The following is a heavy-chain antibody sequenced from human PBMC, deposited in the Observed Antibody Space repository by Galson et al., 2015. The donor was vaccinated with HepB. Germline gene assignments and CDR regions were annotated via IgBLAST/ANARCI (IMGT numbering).Heavy chain of an antibody. D-gene: IGHD6-6*01. CDR1: GFTFSDYY. Sequence: SLRLSCAASGFTFSDYYMSWIRQAPGKGLEWVSYISSSSSYTNYADSVKGRFTISRDNAKNSLYLQMNSLRAEDTAVYYCASARDSSSSNFDYWGQGTLVTVSS. CDR2: ISSSSSYT. V-gene: IGHV3-11*06. J-gene: IGHJ4*02. CDR3: ASARDSSSSNFDY.